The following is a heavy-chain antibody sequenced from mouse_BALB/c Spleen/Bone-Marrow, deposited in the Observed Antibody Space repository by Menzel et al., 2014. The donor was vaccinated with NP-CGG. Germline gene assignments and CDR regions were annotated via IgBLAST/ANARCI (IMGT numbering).Heavy chain of an antibody. CDR3: ARQSYEGFAY. CDR1: GFTFSSYT. V-gene: IGHV5-12-2*01. J-gene: IGHJ3*01. CDR2: ISNGGGST. D-gene: IGHD2-3*01. Sequence: EVKLMESGGNLVQPGGSLKLSCAASGFTFSSYTMSWVRQTPEKRLKWVAYISNGGGSTYYPDTVKGRFTISRDNATNTLYLQMSSLKSEDTAMYYCARQSYEGFAYWGQGTLVTVSA.